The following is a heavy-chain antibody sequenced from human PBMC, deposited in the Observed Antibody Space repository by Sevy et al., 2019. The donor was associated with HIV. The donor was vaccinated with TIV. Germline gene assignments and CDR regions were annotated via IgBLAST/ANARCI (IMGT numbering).Heavy chain of an antibody. CDR3: TRWKGLQSIFDY. CDR2: LKSKADGGTV. V-gene: IGHV3-49*04. CDR1: GFTFGDYA. Sequence: GGSLRLSCTTSGFTFGDYAMNWVRKAPGKGLEWVAFLKSKADGGTVDHAASVKGRFTISWNDSKSIAYLQMNDLTTEDTGVYYCTRWKGLQSIFDYWGQGALVTVSS. J-gene: IGHJ4*02. D-gene: IGHD1-1*01.